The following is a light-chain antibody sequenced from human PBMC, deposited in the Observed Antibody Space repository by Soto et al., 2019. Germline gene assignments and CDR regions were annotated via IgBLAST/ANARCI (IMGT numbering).Light chain of an antibody. CDR3: QQSHSIPIT. CDR1: QFISTH. V-gene: IGKV1-39*01. CDR2: AAS. Sequence: DVRMTQFPSSLSASVGDTISINCRASQFISTHLSWYRHKPGRGPELLIQAASSLLSGVPSRFSGNASEADFTLTITALQPEDFATYFCQQSHSIPITFGQGTRLEIK. J-gene: IGKJ5*01.